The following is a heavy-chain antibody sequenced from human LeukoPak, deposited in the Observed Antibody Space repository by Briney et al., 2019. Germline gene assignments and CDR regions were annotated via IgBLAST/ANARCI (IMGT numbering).Heavy chain of an antibody. J-gene: IGHJ4*02. CDR2: INTDASGT. CDR1: GFTFSSYW. V-gene: IGHV3-74*01. Sequence: GGSLRLSCTASGFTFSSYWMHWVRQVPGKGLVWVSRINTDASGTGYADSVQGRFTISRDNAKNTLYLQMNSLRAEDTAVYYCVISYYDATGYYDYWGQGTLVSVSS. D-gene: IGHD3-22*01. CDR3: VISYYDATGYYDY.